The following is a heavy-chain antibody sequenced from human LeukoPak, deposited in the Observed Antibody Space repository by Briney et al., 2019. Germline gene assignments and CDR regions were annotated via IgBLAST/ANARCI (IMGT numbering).Heavy chain of an antibody. Sequence: GGSLRLSCAASGFTFSAYGMSWVRQSPRKGLEWVSGVSGADGTTYYADSVKGRFTISRDNSKSTLYLQMNNLRAEDTAVYYCARHWSYCSSTSCFFNYYYYYMDVWGKGTTVTVSS. CDR2: VSGADGTT. J-gene: IGHJ6*03. D-gene: IGHD2-2*01. CDR3: ARHWSYCSSTSCFFNYYYYYMDV. V-gene: IGHV3-23*01. CDR1: GFTFSAYG.